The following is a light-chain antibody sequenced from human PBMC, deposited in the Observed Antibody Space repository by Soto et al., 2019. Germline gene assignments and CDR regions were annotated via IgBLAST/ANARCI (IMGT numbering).Light chain of an antibody. V-gene: IGLV2-8*01. CDR1: SRDDGGYNR. Sequence: QSALTQPHSASGSPGQSVTISCTGTSRDDGGYNRVSWYQQHPGKASKFMIYEVNRRPSGVPDRFSGSKSGNTASLTISGLQTDDEADYYCASYAGNNSPVIFGGGTKVTVL. CDR3: ASYAGNNSPVI. J-gene: IGLJ2*01. CDR2: EVN.